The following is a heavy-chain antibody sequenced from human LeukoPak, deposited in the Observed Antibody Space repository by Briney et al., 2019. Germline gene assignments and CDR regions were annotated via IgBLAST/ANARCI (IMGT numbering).Heavy chain of an antibody. CDR3: ARHLSGVTGYTYGRGIDY. D-gene: IGHD5-18*01. CDR1: GFTVSSYW. Sequence: GGSLRLSCAASGFTVSSYWMSSVRQAPGKGLEWLANIKKDGGEKYYVDSVRGRITSSRDNAKKSRYLQMNSLRAEDTAVYYCARHLSGVTGYTYGRGIDYWGQGTLVTVSS. J-gene: IGHJ4*02. V-gene: IGHV3-7*01. CDR2: IKKDGGEK.